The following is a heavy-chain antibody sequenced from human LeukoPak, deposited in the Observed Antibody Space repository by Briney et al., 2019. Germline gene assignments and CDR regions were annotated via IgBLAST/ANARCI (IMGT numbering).Heavy chain of an antibody. CDR3: ARAERYCGGGTCSDRYWYFDL. D-gene: IGHD2-15*01. CDR1: GFTVSGNY. Sequence: GGSLRLSCTASGFTVSGNYMTWVRQAPGKGLEWVSVIYSGGSTYYADSVKDRFTISRDNSKKTVYLQMNSLRAEDTAVYYCARAERYCGGGTCSDRYWYFDLWGRGTLVTVSS. CDR2: IYSGGST. V-gene: IGHV3-66*01. J-gene: IGHJ2*01.